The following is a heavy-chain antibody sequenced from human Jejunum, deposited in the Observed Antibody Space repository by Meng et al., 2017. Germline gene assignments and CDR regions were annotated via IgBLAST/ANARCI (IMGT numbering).Heavy chain of an antibody. J-gene: IGHJ4*02. Sequence: QLQLQQSGSGLVKPSQTLSHTCAVSGGSINSDGFTWSWIRQPPGKGLEWIGYIYHTGSPYYNPSLKSRLTISVDKSVNQFSLKLSSVTAADTAVYYCARMDSAVHYFDYWGQGTLVTVSS. D-gene: IGHD2-2*03. CDR2: IYHTGSP. CDR3: ARMDSAVHYFDY. V-gene: IGHV4-30-2*01. CDR1: GGSINSDGFT.